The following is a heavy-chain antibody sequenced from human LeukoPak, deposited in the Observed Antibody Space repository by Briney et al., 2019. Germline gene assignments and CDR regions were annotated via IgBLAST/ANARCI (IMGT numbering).Heavy chain of an antibody. CDR1: GFTFSSYA. CDR3: AKDSIFYGSGSEFDY. Sequence: GGSLRLSRAASGFTFSSYAMSWVRQAPGKGLEWVSAISGSGGSTYYADSVKGRFTISRDNSKNTLYLQMNSLRAEDTAVYYCAKDSIFYGSGSEFDYWGQGTLVTVSS. D-gene: IGHD3-10*01. CDR2: ISGSGGST. J-gene: IGHJ4*02. V-gene: IGHV3-23*01.